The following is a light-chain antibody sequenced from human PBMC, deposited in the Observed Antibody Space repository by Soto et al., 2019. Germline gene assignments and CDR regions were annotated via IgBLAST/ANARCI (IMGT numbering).Light chain of an antibody. CDR3: QQFNSYPLT. J-gene: IGKJ4*01. V-gene: IGKV1-9*01. CDR2: ATS. CDR1: QGISSY. Sequence: DIPLTQSPSFLSASVGDRVTITCRASQGISSYLAWYQQKPGKVPKLLIYATSTLQSGVPSRFSGSGSGTEFTLTISSLQPEDFATYYCQQFNSYPLTFGGGTKVEIK.